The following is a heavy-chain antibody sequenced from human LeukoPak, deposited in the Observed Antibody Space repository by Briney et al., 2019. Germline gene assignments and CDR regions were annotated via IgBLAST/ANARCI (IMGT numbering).Heavy chain of an antibody. CDR2: IYYSGST. J-gene: IGHJ5*02. V-gene: IGHV4-59*01. CDR1: GGSISSYY. Sequence: SETLSLTCTVSGGSISSYYWSWIRQPPGKGLEWIGYIYYSGSTNYNPSLKSRVTISVDTSKNQFSLKLSSVTAADTAMYYCARLDSTPLGYCSSTSCWGWSWFDPWGQGTLVTVSS. D-gene: IGHD2-2*01. CDR3: ARLDSTPLGYCSSTSCWGWSWFDP.